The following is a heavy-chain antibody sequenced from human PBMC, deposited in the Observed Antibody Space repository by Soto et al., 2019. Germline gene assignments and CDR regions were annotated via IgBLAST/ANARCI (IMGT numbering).Heavy chain of an antibody. CDR1: GLTFSSYG. J-gene: IGHJ6*02. CDR2: ISYDGSNK. V-gene: IGHV3-30*18. CDR3: AKDLNEYCSCGSCYGRYYYYGMDV. D-gene: IGHD2-15*01. Sequence: QVQLVESGGGVVQPGRSLRLSCAASGLTFSSYGMHWVRQAPGKGLEWVAVISYDGSNKYYADSVKGRFTISRDNSKNTLYLQMNSLRAEDTAVYYCAKDLNEYCSCGSCYGRYYYYGMDVWGQGTTVTVSS.